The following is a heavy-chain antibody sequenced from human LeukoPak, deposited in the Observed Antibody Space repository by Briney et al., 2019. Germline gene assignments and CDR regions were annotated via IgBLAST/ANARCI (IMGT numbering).Heavy chain of an antibody. D-gene: IGHD6-13*01. J-gene: IGHJ6*02. CDR2: INPNSGGT. Sequence: GASVKVSCKASGYTFTGYYMHWVRQAPGQGLEWMGWINPNSGGTNYAQKFQGRVTMTRDTSISTAYMGLSRLRSDDTAVYYCAREGKKYSSSWYGDYYYGMDVWGQGTTVTVSS. CDR3: AREGKKYSSSWYGDYYYGMDV. CDR1: GYTFTGYY. V-gene: IGHV1-2*02.